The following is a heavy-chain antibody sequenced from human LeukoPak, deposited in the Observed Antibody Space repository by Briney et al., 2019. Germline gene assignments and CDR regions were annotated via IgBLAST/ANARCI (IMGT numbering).Heavy chain of an antibody. CDR2: TSSSGSTI. V-gene: IGHV3-48*03. J-gene: IGHJ4*02. CDR3: ARARTRTPRGYFDY. D-gene: IGHD1/OR15-1a*01. Sequence: PGGSLRLSCAASGFTFSSYEMNWVRQAPGKGLEWVSYTSSSGSTIYYADSVKGRFTISRDNAKNSLYLQMNSLRAEDTAVYYCARARTRTPRGYFDYWGQGTLVTVSS. CDR1: GFTFSSYE.